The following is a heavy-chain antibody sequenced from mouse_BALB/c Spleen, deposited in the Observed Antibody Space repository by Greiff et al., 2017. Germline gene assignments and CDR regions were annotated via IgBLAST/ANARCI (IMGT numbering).Heavy chain of an antibody. D-gene: IGHD1-1*01. J-gene: IGHJ2*01. CDR2: ISSGGST. CDR3: ARVRDLLRLCYFDY. V-gene: IGHV5-6-5*01. CDR1: GFTFSSYA. Sequence: EVMVVESGGGLVKPGGSLKLSCAASGFTFSSYAMSWVRQTPEKRLEWVASISSGGSTYYPDSVKGRFTISRDNARNILYLQMSSLRSEDTAMYYCARVRDLLRLCYFDYWGQGTTLTVSS.